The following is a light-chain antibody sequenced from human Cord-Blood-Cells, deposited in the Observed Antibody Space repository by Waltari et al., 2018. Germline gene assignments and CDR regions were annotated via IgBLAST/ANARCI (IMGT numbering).Light chain of an antibody. CDR1: QGVSSY. Sequence: ELVLTQSPATLFLSPGERATLSCRASQGVSSYLAWYQQKPGQAPRLLIYDASNRATAIPARLSGSGSGTDFTLTISSLEPEDFAVYYGQQRSNWPRTFGQGTKVEIK. CDR3: QQRSNWPRT. V-gene: IGKV3-11*01. J-gene: IGKJ1*01. CDR2: DAS.